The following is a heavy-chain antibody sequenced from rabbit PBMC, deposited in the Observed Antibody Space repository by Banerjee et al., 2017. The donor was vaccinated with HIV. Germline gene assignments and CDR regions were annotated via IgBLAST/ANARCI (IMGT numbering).Heavy chain of an antibody. Sequence: QEQLVESGGGLVQPEGSLALTCTASGFSFSGNYVMCWVRQAPGKGLELIGCMNTGSGTTGYASWVNGRFTISLDNAQNTVFLQMTSLTAADTATYFCGRSRGNIDWAFNLWGQGTLVTVS. CDR2: MNTGSGTT. V-gene: IGHV1S43*01. J-gene: IGHJ4*01. CDR3: GRSRGNIDWAFNL. D-gene: IGHD1-1*01. CDR1: GFSFSGNYV.